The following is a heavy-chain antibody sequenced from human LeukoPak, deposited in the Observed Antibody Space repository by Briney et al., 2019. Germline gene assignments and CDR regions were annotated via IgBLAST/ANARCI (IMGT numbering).Heavy chain of an antibody. D-gene: IGHD3-10*01. Sequence: EASVKVSCKASGYTFTSYGISWVRQAPGQGLEWMGWISAYNGNTNYAQKLQGRVTMTTDTSTSTAYMELRSLRSDDTAVYYCARDGNYYGSGSYYSGSFVDYWGQGTLVTVSS. V-gene: IGHV1-18*01. CDR1: GYTFTSYG. CDR2: ISAYNGNT. J-gene: IGHJ4*02. CDR3: ARDGNYYGSGSYYSGSFVDY.